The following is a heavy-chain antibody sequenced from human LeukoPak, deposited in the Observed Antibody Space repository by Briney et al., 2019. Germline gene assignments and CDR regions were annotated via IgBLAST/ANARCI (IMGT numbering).Heavy chain of an antibody. CDR2: IYYSGST. V-gene: IGHV4-39*01. CDR1: GVSISSYY. Sequence: SETLSLTCTVSGVSISSYYWSWIRQPPGKGLEWIGTIYYSGSTYYNPSLKSRVTISVDTSKNQFSLKLSSVTAADTAVYYCARVGYYYGSKWFDPWGQGTLVTVSS. CDR3: ARVGYYYGSKWFDP. D-gene: IGHD3-10*01. J-gene: IGHJ5*02.